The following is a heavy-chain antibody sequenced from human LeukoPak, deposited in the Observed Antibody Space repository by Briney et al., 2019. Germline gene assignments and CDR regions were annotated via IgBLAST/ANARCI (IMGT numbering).Heavy chain of an antibody. Sequence: GGSLRLSCAASGFTFTTYWMHWVRQAPGKGLVWVSHINSDGSITSYADSVKGRLTISRDNAKNTLYLQMNSLRAEDTAVYYCARDAVDTANAVWGQGTTVTVSS. CDR2: INSDGSIT. CDR3: ARDAVDTANAV. V-gene: IGHV3-74*01. D-gene: IGHD5-18*01. J-gene: IGHJ6*02. CDR1: GFTFTTYW.